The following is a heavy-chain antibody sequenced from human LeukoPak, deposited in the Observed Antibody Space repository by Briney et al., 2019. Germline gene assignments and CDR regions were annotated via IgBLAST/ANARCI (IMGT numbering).Heavy chain of an antibody. CDR3: AKDNGEGYFDWLLSAFDI. D-gene: IGHD3-9*01. CDR2: IRYDGSNK. V-gene: IGHV3-30*02. J-gene: IGHJ3*02. Sequence: GGSLRLSCAASGFTFSSYGMHWVRQAPGKGLEWVAFIRYDGSNKYYADSVKGRFTISRDNSKNTLYLQMNSLRAEDTAVYYCAKDNGEGYFDWLLSAFDIWGQGTVVTVSS. CDR1: GFTFSSYG.